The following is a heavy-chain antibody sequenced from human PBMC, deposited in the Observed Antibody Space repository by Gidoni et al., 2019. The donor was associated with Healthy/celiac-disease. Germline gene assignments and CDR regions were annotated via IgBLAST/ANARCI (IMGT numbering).Heavy chain of an antibody. J-gene: IGHJ4*02. CDR1: GGSISSSSYY. Sequence: QLQLQESGPGLVKPSETLSLTCTVSGGSISSSSYYWGWIRQPPGKGLEWIGSIYYSGSTYYNPSLKSRVTISVDTSKNQFSLKLSSVTAADTAVYYCARCAFGAVGIAVADKYYFDYWGQGTLVTVSS. CDR2: IYYSGST. V-gene: IGHV4-39*07. D-gene: IGHD6-19*01. CDR3: ARCAFGAVGIAVADKYYFDY.